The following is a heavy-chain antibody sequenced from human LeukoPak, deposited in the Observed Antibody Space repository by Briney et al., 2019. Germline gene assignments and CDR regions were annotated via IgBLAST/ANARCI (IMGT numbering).Heavy chain of an antibody. V-gene: IGHV1-69*05. J-gene: IGHJ4*02. CDR1: GGTFSDHA. CDR2: SIPMFGTT. Sequence: SVKVSCKASGGTFSDHAVSWVRQAPGQGLEWVGGSIPMFGTTNYAPKFQGRVTVTTDESTSTAYMELRSLRSEDTAVYYCASTISSPQPLFDYWGQGTLVTVSS. D-gene: IGHD3-3*02. CDR3: ASTISSPQPLFDY.